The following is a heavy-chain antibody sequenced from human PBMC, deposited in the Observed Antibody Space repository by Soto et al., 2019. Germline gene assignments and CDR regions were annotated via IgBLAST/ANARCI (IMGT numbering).Heavy chain of an antibody. CDR3: ARTYYDFWSGYYTAGPYYCYYMDV. D-gene: IGHD3-3*01. J-gene: IGHJ6*03. CDR2: ISSSSSYI. V-gene: IGHV3-21*01. CDR1: GFTFSSYS. Sequence: EVQLVESGGGLVKPGGSLRLSCAASGFTFSSYSMNWVRQAPGKGLEWVSSISSSSSYIYYADSVKGRFTISRDNAKNSLYLQMNSLRAEDTAVYYCARTYYDFWSGYYTAGPYYCYYMDVWGKGTTVTVSS.